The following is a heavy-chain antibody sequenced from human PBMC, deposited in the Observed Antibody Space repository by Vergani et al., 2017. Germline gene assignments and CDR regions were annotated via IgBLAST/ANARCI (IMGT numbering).Heavy chain of an antibody. CDR2: IQFDGSNQ. Sequence: QVQLVESGGGVVQRGGSLRLSCATSGFTSSNYDMQCIREGPGKGLEFVAFIQFDGSNQYYADSVKGRFTLSRDFSKNTLYLQMNSLRTDDTATYYCAKHFRGWGIDYWGQGTQVIVSS. V-gene: IGHV3-30*02. D-gene: IGHD3-16*01. CDR3: AKHFRGWGIDY. J-gene: IGHJ4*02. CDR1: GFTSSNYD.